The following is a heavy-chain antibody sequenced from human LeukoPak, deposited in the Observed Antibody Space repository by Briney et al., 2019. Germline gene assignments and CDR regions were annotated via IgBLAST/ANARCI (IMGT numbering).Heavy chain of an antibody. CDR3: TCANPTTTSDAFDI. CDR1: GGSISSSSYY. D-gene: IGHD1-14*01. J-gene: IGHJ3*02. V-gene: IGHV4-39*03. Sequence: SETLSLTCTVSGGSISSSSYYWGWIRQPPGKGLEWIGSIYYSGSTYYNPSLKSRVTISVDTSKNQFSLKLSSVTAADTAVYCCTCANPTTTSDAFDIWGQGTMVTVSS. CDR2: IYYSGST.